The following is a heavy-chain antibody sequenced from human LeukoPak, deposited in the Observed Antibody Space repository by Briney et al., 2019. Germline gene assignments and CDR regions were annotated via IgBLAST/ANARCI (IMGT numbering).Heavy chain of an antibody. V-gene: IGHV3-74*01. CDR3: VVLVEPPDSDGFDV. D-gene: IGHD1-14*01. J-gene: IGHJ3*01. CDR1: GFTFGNAW. Sequence: GGSLRLSCAASGFTFGNAWVHWIRQPPGKGLAWVSLINADGSTTAYADSVKGRFTISRDNARNTMSLQMNSLTIEDTAVCYCVVLVEPPDSDGFDVWGQGTLITVSS. CDR2: INADGSTT.